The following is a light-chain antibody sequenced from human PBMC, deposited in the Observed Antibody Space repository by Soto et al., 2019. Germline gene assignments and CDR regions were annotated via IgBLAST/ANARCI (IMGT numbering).Light chain of an antibody. CDR2: EGS. CDR3: CSYAGSSTLV. J-gene: IGLJ2*01. Sequence: QSALAQPASVSGSPGQSITISCTGTSSDVGSYNLVPWYQQHPGKAPKLMIYEGSKRPSGVSNRFSGSKSGNTASLTISGLQAEDEADYYCCSYAGSSTLVFGGGT. V-gene: IGLV2-23*01. CDR1: SSDVGSYNL.